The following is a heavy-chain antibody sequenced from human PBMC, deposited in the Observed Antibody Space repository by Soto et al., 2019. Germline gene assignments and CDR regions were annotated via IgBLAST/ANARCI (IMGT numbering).Heavy chain of an antibody. Sequence: GGSLRLSCAASGVTFCSHWMGWVRQAPGKGLEWVANIKVDGSERYYLDSVKGRFTISRDNAKNSLYLQMNSLRAEDTAVYFCARYPGTIMATIMGSYYFDSWGLGTLVTVSS. CDR3: ARYPGTIMATIMGSYYFDS. D-gene: IGHD5-12*01. CDR2: IKVDGSER. CDR1: GVTFCSHW. V-gene: IGHV3-7*02. J-gene: IGHJ4*02.